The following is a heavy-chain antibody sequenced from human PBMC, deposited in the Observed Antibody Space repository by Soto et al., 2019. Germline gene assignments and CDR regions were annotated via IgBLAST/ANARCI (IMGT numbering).Heavy chain of an antibody. CDR2: ISYDGSNK. D-gene: IGHD5-18*01. J-gene: IGHJ4*02. CDR3: AREGYSYGPVYY. CDR1: GFTFSSYG. V-gene: IGHV3-30*03. Sequence: GGSLRLSCAASGFTFSSYGMHWVRQAPGKGLEWVAVISYDGSNKYYADSVKGRFTISRDNSKNTLYLQMNSLRAEDTAVYYCAREGYSYGPVYYWGQGTLVTVSS.